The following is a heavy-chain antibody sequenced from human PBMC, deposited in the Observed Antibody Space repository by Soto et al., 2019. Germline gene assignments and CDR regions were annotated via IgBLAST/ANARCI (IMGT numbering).Heavy chain of an antibody. CDR1: GYTFTSYG. Sequence: QVQLVQSGAEVKKPGASVKVSCKASGYTFTSYGISWVRQAPGQGLEWMGWISAYNGNTNYAQKLQGRVTMTTDTSTSTGYMELRSLRSDDTAVYYCARSVGGYYDSSGYYYNDYWGQGTLVTVSS. V-gene: IGHV1-18*01. J-gene: IGHJ4*02. CDR3: ARSVGGYYDSSGYYYNDY. D-gene: IGHD3-22*01. CDR2: ISAYNGNT.